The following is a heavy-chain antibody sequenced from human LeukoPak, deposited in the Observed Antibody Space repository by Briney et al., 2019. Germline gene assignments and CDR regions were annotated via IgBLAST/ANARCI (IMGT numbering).Heavy chain of an antibody. Sequence: GESLQISCKGSGYSFTSYWIGWVRQMPGKGLEWMGIIYPGDSDTRYSPSFQGQVTISADKSISTAYLQWSSLKASDTAMYYCARSSTSCCGCSGYDAFDIWGQGTMVTVSS. CDR2: IYPGDSDT. J-gene: IGHJ3*02. CDR1: GYSFTSYW. D-gene: IGHD2-2*01. V-gene: IGHV5-51*01. CDR3: ARSSTSCCGCSGYDAFDI.